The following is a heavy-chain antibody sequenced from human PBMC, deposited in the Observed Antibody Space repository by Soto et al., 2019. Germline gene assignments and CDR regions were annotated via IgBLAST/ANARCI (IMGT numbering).Heavy chain of an antibody. Sequence: SETLSLTCTVSGGSIRSYYWSWIRLPPGKGLEWIGYIYYSGSTDYNPSLKSRVTISVDTSKNQFSLKLRSVTAADTAVYYCARDSYHFDDWGQGILVTVS. CDR3: ARDSYHFDD. CDR1: GGSIRSYY. J-gene: IGHJ4*02. V-gene: IGHV4-59*01. D-gene: IGHD2-2*02. CDR2: IYYSGST.